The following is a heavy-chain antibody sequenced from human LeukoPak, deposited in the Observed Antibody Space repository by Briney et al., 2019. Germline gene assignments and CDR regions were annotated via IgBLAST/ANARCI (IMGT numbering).Heavy chain of an antibody. CDR2: IRYDGSNK. Sequence: GGSLRLSCAASGFTFSSYAMHWVRQAPGKGLEWVTFIRYDGSNKYYADSVKGRFTVSRDNSKNTLYLQMNSLRAEDTAVYYCAKGSKEVLFTRDHYMDVWGKGTTVTISS. CDR3: AKGSKEVLFTRDHYMDV. J-gene: IGHJ6*03. D-gene: IGHD3-3*01. CDR1: GFTFSSYA. V-gene: IGHV3-30*02.